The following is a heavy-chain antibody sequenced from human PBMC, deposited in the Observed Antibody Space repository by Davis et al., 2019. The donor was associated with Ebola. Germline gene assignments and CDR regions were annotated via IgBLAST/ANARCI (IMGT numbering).Heavy chain of an antibody. J-gene: IGHJ4*02. D-gene: IGHD1-26*01. CDR2: IYGGGST. Sequence: GSLRLSCIVSGGSITSYYWSWIRQPAGKGLEWIGRIYGGGSTTYNPSLDSRVTMSVDRSKNQFSLKLTSVTAADTAVYFCARGQESSYTVKWARFDSWGQGILVTVSS. V-gene: IGHV4-4*07. CDR1: GGSITSYY. CDR3: ARGQESSYTVKWARFDS.